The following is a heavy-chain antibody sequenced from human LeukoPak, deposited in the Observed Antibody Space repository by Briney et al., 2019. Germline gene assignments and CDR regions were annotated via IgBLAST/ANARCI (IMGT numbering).Heavy chain of an antibody. V-gene: IGHV4-4*07. CDR3: ARVVPAAIRSGYYYYYVDV. Sequence: SETLSLTCTVSGGSISSYYWSWIRQPAGKGLEWIGRIYTSGSTNYNPSLKSRVTMSVDTSKNQFSLKLSSVTAADTAVYYCARVVPAAIRSGYYYYYVDVWGKGTTVTVSS. J-gene: IGHJ6*03. CDR1: GGSISSYY. CDR2: IYTSGST. D-gene: IGHD2-2*01.